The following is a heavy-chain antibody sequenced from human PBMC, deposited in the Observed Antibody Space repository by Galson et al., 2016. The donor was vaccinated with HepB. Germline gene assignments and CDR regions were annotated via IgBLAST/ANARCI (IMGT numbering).Heavy chain of an antibody. CDR1: GFPFSDYY. CDR2: ISSDSSYT. D-gene: IGHD3-10*02. CDR3: ARVLRYHYMDF. Sequence: SLRLSCAASGFPFSDYYMTWIRQAPGKGLQRISHISSDSSYTNYADSVKGRFTISRDNAKNSLNLQMNSLRAEDTAVYYCARVLRYHYMDFWGKGTTVTGS. V-gene: IGHV3-11*06. J-gene: IGHJ6*03.